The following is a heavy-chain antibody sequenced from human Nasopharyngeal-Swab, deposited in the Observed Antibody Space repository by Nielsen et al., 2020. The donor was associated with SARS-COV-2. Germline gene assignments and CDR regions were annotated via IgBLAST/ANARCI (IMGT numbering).Heavy chain of an antibody. V-gene: IGHV4-34*01. CDR3: ARVRPSMVRGGIFDY. J-gene: IGHJ4*02. Sequence: SETLSLTCAVYGGSFSAYYWSWIRQPPGKGLEWIGEINHSGSTNYSPSLKSRVTISVDTSKKQFSLKLSSVTAADTALYYCARVRPSMVRGGIFDYWGQGTLVTVSS. CDR2: INHSGST. D-gene: IGHD3-10*01. CDR1: GGSFSAYY.